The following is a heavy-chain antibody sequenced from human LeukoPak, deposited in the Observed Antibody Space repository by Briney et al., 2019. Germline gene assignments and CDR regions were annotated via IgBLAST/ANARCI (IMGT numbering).Heavy chain of an antibody. CDR1: GGSISSYY. J-gene: IGHJ6*02. D-gene: IGHD3-3*01. CDR2: VYTSGNT. V-gene: IGHV4-4*07. CDR3: ARLSGYPYYYGMDV. Sequence: SETLSLTCTVSGGSISSYYWSWIRQPAGKGLEWIGRVYTSGNTNYNPSLKSRVTMSVDTSKNQFSLKVTSVTAADTAVYYCARLSGYPYYYGMDVWGQGTTVTVSS.